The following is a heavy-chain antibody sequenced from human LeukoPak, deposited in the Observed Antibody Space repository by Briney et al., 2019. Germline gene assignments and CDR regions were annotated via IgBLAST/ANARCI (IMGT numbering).Heavy chain of an antibody. CDR2: IHHSGSI. Sequence: SETLSLTCTVSGVSISRDIKWWTWVRQPPGKGLEWIGEIHHSGSIHYNPSLNSRVTISVDKSKNQFSLKLSSVTAADTAVYYCARGPGRGWDTATHFDYWGQGTLVTVSS. V-gene: IGHV4-4*02. J-gene: IGHJ4*02. CDR3: ARGPGRGWDTATHFDY. CDR1: GVSISRDIKW. D-gene: IGHD5-18*01.